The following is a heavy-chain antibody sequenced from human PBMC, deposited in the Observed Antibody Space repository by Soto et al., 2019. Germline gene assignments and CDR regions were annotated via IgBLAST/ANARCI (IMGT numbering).Heavy chain of an antibody. D-gene: IGHD6-19*01. Sequence: SETLSLTCAVSGGSISSGGYSWSWIRQPPGKGLEWIGYIYHSGSTYYNPSLKSRVTISVDRSKNQFSLKLSSVTAADTAVDYCARVEDPYSSRWYYFDYWGQGTLVTVSS. V-gene: IGHV4-30-2*01. CDR3: ARVEDPYSSRWYYFDY. J-gene: IGHJ4*02. CDR1: GGSISSGGYS. CDR2: IYHSGST.